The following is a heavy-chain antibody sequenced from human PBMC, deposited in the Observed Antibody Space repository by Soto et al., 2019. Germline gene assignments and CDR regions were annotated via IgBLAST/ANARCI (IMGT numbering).Heavy chain of an antibody. CDR2: IYHSGST. D-gene: IGHD3-10*01. CDR1: GGSISSGGYF. Sequence: QLQLQESGSGLVKPSQTLSLTCAVSGGSISSGGYFWSWIRQPPGNGLEWIGYIYHSGSTYYNPSLKSRVTISVDRSKNQCSLKLSSGSAADTAVYYWARGLGPWGQGTLVTVSS. V-gene: IGHV4-30-2*01. J-gene: IGHJ5*02. CDR3: ARGLGP.